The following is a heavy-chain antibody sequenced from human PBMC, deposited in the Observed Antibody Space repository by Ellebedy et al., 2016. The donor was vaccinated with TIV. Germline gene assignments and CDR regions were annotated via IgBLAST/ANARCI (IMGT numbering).Heavy chain of an antibody. CDR2: VYYNGNT. J-gene: IGHJ4*02. V-gene: IGHV4-39*07. CDR1: GGSMNSVHHY. Sequence: MPSETLSLTCTVSGGSMNSVHHYWGWIRQPPGKGLEWIGCVYYNGNTYYNPSLRSRVTISLDTSQSQFSLKLSSLTAADTAVYYCARLPHGSVFGYFDYWGQGTLVTVSS. CDR3: ARLPHGSVFGYFDY. D-gene: IGHD2-2*03.